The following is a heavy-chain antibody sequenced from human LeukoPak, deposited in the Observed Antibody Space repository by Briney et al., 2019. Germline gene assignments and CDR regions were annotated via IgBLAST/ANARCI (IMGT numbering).Heavy chain of an antibody. V-gene: IGHV3-21*01. Sequence: GGSLRLSCAASGFIFSTYSMNWVRQAPGKGLEWVSSISSSTSYIYYADSVKGRFTISRDNAKNSLYLQMNSLRPEDTAVYYCARFPENIAAFDNWFDPWGQGTLVTVSS. J-gene: IGHJ5*02. CDR1: GFIFSTYS. CDR3: ARFPENIAAFDNWFDP. CDR2: ISSSTSYI. D-gene: IGHD6-13*01.